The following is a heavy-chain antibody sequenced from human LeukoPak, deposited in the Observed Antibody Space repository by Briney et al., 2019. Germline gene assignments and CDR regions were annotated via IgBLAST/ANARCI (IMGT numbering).Heavy chain of an antibody. CDR1: EFTFSSYA. Sequence: GKSLRLSCAASEFTFSSYAMSWVRQAPGKGLEWVSAISGSGGSTYYADSVKGRFTISRDNSKNTLYLQMNSLRAEDTAVYYCAKEGIGITMVRVFDYWGQGTLVTVSS. CDR2: ISGSGGST. V-gene: IGHV3-23*01. J-gene: IGHJ4*02. D-gene: IGHD3-10*01. CDR3: AKEGIGITMVRVFDY.